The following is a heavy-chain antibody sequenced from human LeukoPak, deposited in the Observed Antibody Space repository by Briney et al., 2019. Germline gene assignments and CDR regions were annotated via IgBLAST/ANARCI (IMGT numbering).Heavy chain of an antibody. CDR3: ATENTIFGVVASNESGY. CDR2: FDPEDGET. Sequence: SSVKVSCKASGGTFSSYAISWVRQAPGKGLEWMGGFDPEDGETIYAQKFQGRVTMTEDTSTDTAYMELSSLRSEDTAVYYCATENTIFGVVASNESGYWGQGTLVTVSS. D-gene: IGHD3-3*01. V-gene: IGHV1-24*01. CDR1: GGTFSSYA. J-gene: IGHJ4*02.